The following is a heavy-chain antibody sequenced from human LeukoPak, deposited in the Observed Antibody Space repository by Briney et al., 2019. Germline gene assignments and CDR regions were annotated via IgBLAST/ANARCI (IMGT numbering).Heavy chain of an antibody. V-gene: IGHV3-21*03. D-gene: IGHD5-18*01. CDR2: ISSSSSYI. CDR3: TTDRGYSYGYYYYYYMDV. J-gene: IGHJ6*03. Sequence: GGSLRLSCAASGFTFSSYSMNWVRQAPGKGLEWVSSISSSSSYIYYADSVKGRFTISRDNAKNSLYLQMNSLKTEDTAVYYCTTDRGYSYGYYYYYYMDVWGKGTTVTVSS. CDR1: GFTFSSYS.